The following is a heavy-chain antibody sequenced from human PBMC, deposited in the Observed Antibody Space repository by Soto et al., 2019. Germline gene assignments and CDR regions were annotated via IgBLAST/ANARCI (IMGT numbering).Heavy chain of an antibody. CDR2: IYHSGGT. D-gene: IGHD3-22*01. V-gene: IGHV4-4*02. J-gene: IGHJ3*02. Sequence: SVTMCDTCGVFGGSIVSTGGWSWVSQTPGKGLEWIGEIYHSGGTNSNPSLKSRVTMSADKSKNQFSLRLSSVTAADTALYYCARVSKDASGYYYGAFDIWGQGTMVTVSS. CDR1: GGSIVSTGG. CDR3: ARVSKDASGYYYGAFDI.